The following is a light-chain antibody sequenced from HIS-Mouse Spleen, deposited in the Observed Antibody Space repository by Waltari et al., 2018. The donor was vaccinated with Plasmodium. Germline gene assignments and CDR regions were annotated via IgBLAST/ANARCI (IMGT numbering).Light chain of an antibody. CDR1: QGISSW. CDR2: DAS. Sequence: DIQMTQSPSSVSASVGDRVTITCRASQGISSWLAWYQQKPGKAPKLLIYDASNLETGVPSRFSGSGSGTDFTFTISSLQPEDIATYYCQQYDNLLVTFGPGTKVDIK. J-gene: IGKJ3*01. CDR3: QQYDNLLVT. V-gene: IGKV1-33*01.